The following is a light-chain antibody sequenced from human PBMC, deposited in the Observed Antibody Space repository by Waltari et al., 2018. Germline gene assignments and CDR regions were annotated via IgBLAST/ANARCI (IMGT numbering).Light chain of an antibody. J-gene: IGLJ2*01. V-gene: IGLV4-69*01. CDR3: QTWGTGIT. CDR2: VNNDGSH. CDR1: SGHRSYS. Sequence: QVVLTQSPSASASLGASVKLTCTLSSGHRSYSIAWPQQHPEKGPRYLMKVNNDGSHTKGDGNPDAFSGSTSGAERYLTIASRQSEDEADYDCQTWGTGITFGGGTKLTVL.